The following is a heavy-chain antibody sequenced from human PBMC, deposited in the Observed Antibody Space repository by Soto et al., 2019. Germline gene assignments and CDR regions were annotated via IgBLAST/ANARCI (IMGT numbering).Heavy chain of an antibody. Sequence: EVQLVESGGGLVQPGGSLRLSCAASGFTFSSYDMHWVRQATGKGLEWVSAIGTAGDTYYPGSVKGRFTISRENAKNSLYLQMNSLRAEDTAVYYCARGLAGDAFDIWCQGTMVTVSS. CDR3: ARGLAGDAFDI. D-gene: IGHD6-19*01. J-gene: IGHJ3*02. CDR1: GFTFSSYD. V-gene: IGHV3-13*01. CDR2: IGTAGDT.